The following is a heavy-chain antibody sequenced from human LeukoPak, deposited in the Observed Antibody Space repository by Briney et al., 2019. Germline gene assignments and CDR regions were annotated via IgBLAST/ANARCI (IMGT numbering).Heavy chain of an antibody. CDR2: ISSSSSYI. CDR1: GFTFSSYS. Sequence: KTGGSLRLSCAASGFTFSSYSMNWVRQAPGKGLEWVSSISSSSSYIYYADSVKGRFTISRDNSKNTLYLQMNSLRAEDTAVYYCAKGTTVTTDYFDYWGQGTLVTVSS. CDR3: AKGTTVTTDYFDY. J-gene: IGHJ4*02. D-gene: IGHD4-17*01. V-gene: IGHV3-21*04.